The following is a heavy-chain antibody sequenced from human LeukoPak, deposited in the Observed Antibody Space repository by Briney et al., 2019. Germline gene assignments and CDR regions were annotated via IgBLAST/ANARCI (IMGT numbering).Heavy chain of an antibody. J-gene: IGHJ4*02. D-gene: IGHD3-22*01. Sequence: SETLSLTCTVSGGSISSSSYYWGWIRQPPGKGREWIGSIYESGSTYYTPSLQSRLTISVDTSNNPFSLKLSSVTAADTAVYYCTRDRLETYYYDSSGFASWGQGTLVTVSS. CDR3: TRDRLETYYYDSSGFAS. CDR1: GGSISSSSYY. V-gene: IGHV4-39*07. CDR2: IYESGST.